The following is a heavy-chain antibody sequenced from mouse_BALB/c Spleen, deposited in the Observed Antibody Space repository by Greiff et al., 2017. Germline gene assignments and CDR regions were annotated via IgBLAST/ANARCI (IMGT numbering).Heavy chain of an antibody. CDR1: GYTFTSYW. J-gene: IGHJ3*01. CDR2: INPSNGRT. CDR3: ARTGDYDIFAY. V-gene: IGHV1S81*02. Sequence: QVQLQQPGAELVKPGASVKLSCKASGYTFTSYWMHWVKQRPGQGLEWIREINPSNGRTNYNEKFKSKATLTVDKSSSTAYMQLSSLTSEDSAVYYCARTGDYDIFAYWGQGTLVTVSA. D-gene: IGHD2-4*01.